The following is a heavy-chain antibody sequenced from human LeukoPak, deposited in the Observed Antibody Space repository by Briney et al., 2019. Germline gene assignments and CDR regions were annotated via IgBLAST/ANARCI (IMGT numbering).Heavy chain of an antibody. CDR1: GFTLSNYA. J-gene: IGHJ4*02. CDR3: AKDRYSIWYLTIDH. V-gene: IGHV3-23*01. D-gene: IGHD6-13*01. Sequence: GGSLRLSCAASGFTLSNYAMTWVRQAPGKGLEWVSSITGSGALTYYADSVKGRFTISKDNAMDTLFLQMNSLRAEDTAVYYCAKDRYSIWYLTIDHWGQGTLVTVSS. CDR2: ITGSGALT.